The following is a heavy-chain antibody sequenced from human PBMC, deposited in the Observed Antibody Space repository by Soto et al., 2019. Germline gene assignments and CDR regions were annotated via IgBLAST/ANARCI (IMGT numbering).Heavy chain of an antibody. D-gene: IGHD4-4*01. V-gene: IGHV1-3*01. Sequence: VQLVQSGAEVKKPGASVKVSCKASGYTFTSYAMHWVRQAPGQRLEWMGWINAGNGNTKYSQKFQGRVTITRDTSASTAYMELSSLRSEDTAVYYCASSYSNYALIDYYYYGRDVWGQGTTVTVSS. CDR1: GYTFTSYA. J-gene: IGHJ6*02. CDR2: INAGNGNT. CDR3: ASSYSNYALIDYYYYGRDV.